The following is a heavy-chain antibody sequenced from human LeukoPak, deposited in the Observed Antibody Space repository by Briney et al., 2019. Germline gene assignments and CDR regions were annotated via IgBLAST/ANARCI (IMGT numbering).Heavy chain of an antibody. V-gene: IGHV3-30*04. J-gene: IGHJ5*02. D-gene: IGHD6-13*01. Sequence: GGSLRLSCAASGFTFSSYAMHWVRQAPGKGLEWVAVISYDGSNKYYADSVKGRFTISRDNSKNTLYLQMNSLRAEDTAVYYCARDREAAAAYNWFDPWGQGTLVTVSS. CDR3: ARDREAAAAYNWFDP. CDR1: GFTFSSYA. CDR2: ISYDGSNK.